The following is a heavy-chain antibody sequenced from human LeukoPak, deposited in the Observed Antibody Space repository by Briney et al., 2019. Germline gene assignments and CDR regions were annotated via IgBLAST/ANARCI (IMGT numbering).Heavy chain of an antibody. J-gene: IGHJ5*02. CDR3: ARKQEWFGELPGGFDP. CDR2: INPSGGST. Sequence: GASVKVSCKASGYTFTSYYMHWVRQAPGQGLEWMGIINPSGGSTSYAQKFQGRVTMTRDTSTSTVYMELSSLRSEDTAVYYCARKQEWFGELPGGFDPWGQGTLVTVSS. V-gene: IGHV1-46*01. CDR1: GYTFTSYY. D-gene: IGHD3-10*01.